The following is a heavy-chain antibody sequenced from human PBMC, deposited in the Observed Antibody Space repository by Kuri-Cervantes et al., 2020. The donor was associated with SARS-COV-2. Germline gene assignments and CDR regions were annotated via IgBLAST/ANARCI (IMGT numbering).Heavy chain of an antibody. V-gene: IGHV1-69*13. Sequence: SVKVSCKASGGTFSSYASSWVRQAPGQGLEWMGGIIPIFGTANYAQKFQGRVTITADESTSTAYMELSSLRSEDTAVYYCARTGWGRGLVDTAIGMGDYYYYYMDVWGKGTTVTVSS. CDR2: IIPIFGTA. CDR3: ARTGWGRGLVDTAIGMGDYYYYYMDV. J-gene: IGHJ6*03. D-gene: IGHD5-18*01. CDR1: GGTFSSYA.